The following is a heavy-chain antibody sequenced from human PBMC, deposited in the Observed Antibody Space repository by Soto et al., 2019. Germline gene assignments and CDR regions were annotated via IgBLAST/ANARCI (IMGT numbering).Heavy chain of an antibody. J-gene: IGHJ6*02. CDR2: INHSGST. CDR3: ARGSGWYYYYGMDV. D-gene: IGHD6-19*01. V-gene: IGHV4-34*01. CDR1: GGSFSGYY. Sequence: SETLSLTCAVYGGSFSGYYWSWIRQPPGKGLEWIGEINHSGSTNYNPSLKSRVTISVDTSKNQSSLKLSTVTAADTAVYYCARGSGWYYYYGMDVWGQGTTVTVSS.